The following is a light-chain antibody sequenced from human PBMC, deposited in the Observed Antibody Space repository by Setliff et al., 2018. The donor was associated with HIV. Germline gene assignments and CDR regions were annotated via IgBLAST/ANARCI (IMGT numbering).Light chain of an antibody. CDR1: SSDVGGYNY. J-gene: IGLJ1*01. V-gene: IGLV2-14*01. Sequence: QSALAQPASVSGSPGQSLTISCTGTSSDVGGYNYVSWYQQHPGKAPKLIIYEVTNRHSGVSNRFSGSKSGNTASLTISGLQAEDEADYYCSSYRSSDTGVFGTGTKVTVL. CDR3: SSYRSSDTGV. CDR2: EVT.